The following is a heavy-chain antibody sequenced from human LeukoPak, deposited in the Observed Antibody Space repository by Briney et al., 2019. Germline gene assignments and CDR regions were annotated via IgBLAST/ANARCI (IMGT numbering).Heavy chain of an antibody. D-gene: IGHD3-16*01. CDR1: GGSITSHY. V-gene: IGHV4-4*09. J-gene: IGHJ4*02. CDR3: ARHETALAPAGEPWGYYFDY. CDR2: IYTSGIT. Sequence: SETLSLTCTGSGGSITSHYWSWVRQPPGKGLEWIGYIYTSGITNYNPSLKIRVTISVDTYKNQFSLKLSSVTAADTAVYYCARHETALAPAGEPWGYYFDYWGQGTLVTVSS.